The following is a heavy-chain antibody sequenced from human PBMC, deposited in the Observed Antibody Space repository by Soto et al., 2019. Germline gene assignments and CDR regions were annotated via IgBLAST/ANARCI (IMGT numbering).Heavy chain of an antibody. D-gene: IGHD3-10*01. CDR2: IYYSGST. Sequence: SETLSLTCTVSGGSISSGGYYWSWIRQHPGKGLEWIGYIYYSGSTYYNPSLKSRVTISVDTSKNQFSLKLSSVTAADTAVYYCARDTYYYGSGSYGPGTFDYWGQGTLVTVSS. J-gene: IGHJ4*02. V-gene: IGHV4-31*03. CDR3: ARDTYYYGSGSYGPGTFDY. CDR1: GGSISSGGYY.